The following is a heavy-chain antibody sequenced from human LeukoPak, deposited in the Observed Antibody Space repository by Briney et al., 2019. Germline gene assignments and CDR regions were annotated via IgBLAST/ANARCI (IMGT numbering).Heavy chain of an antibody. Sequence: GASVKVSCKASGGTFSNYAISWVRQAPGQGLEWMGRIIPILGIANYAQKFQGRVTITADKSTSTAYMELSSLRSEDTAVYYCAWEGDVTTDHRPWGQGTLVTVSS. CDR1: GGTFSNYA. CDR3: AWEGDVTTDHRP. J-gene: IGHJ5*02. D-gene: IGHD4-17*01. CDR2: IIPILGIA. V-gene: IGHV1-69*04.